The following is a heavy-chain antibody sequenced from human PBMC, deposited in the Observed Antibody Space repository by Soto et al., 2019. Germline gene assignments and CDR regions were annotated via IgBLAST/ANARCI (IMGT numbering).Heavy chain of an antibody. D-gene: IGHD1-26*01. Sequence: ASVKVSCKASGGTFSSYTISWVRQAPGQGLEWMGRIIPILGIANYAQKFQGRVTITADKSTSTAYMELSSLRSEDTAVYYCARDRRLRSYFSPNTYYSDYWGKGTPVTVSS. CDR2: IIPILGIA. V-gene: IGHV1-69*04. CDR1: GGTFSSYT. CDR3: ARDRRLRSYFSPNTYYSDY. J-gene: IGHJ4*02.